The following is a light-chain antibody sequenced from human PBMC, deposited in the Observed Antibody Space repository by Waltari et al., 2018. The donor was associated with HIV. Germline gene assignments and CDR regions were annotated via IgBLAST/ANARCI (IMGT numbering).Light chain of an antibody. CDR3: QQSYSSPT. CDR2: ASS. Sequence: DMQMTQPPSFLFASVGHSATITCRASQNINNYLNLYQQKPEKAPNLLLYASSNLQSGVPSRFSGSGSGTDFTLTISSLQSEDFATYYCQQSYSSPTFGGGTNVEIK. CDR1: QNINNY. J-gene: IGKJ4*01. V-gene: IGKV1-39*01.